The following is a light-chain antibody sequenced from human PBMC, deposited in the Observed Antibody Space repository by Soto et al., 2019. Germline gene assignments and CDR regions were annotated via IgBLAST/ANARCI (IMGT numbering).Light chain of an antibody. CDR1: SGHSSYA. Sequence: QLVLTQSPSASASLGASVKLTCTLSSGHSSYAIAWHQQQPEKGPRYLMKLNSDGSHSKGDGIPDRFSGSSSGAERYLTISSLQSEDEADYYCQTWGTGIPPVVFGGGTKLTV. CDR3: QTWGTGIPPVV. J-gene: IGLJ2*01. CDR2: LNSDGSH. V-gene: IGLV4-69*01.